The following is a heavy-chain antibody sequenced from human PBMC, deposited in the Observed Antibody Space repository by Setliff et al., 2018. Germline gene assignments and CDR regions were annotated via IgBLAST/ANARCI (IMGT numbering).Heavy chain of an antibody. CDR1: GGSISSSSYY. CDR2: IIHSGST. J-gene: IGHJ5*02. CDR3: ARHTGPSSGYRWFDP. D-gene: IGHD3-22*01. V-gene: IGHV4-39*01. Sequence: PSETLSLTCTVSGGSISSSSYYWGWIRQPPGKGLEWIGEIIHSGSTNYNPSLKSRVTISMDTSKNQFSLKLSSVTAADTAVYYCARHTGPSSGYRWFDPWGQGTLVTVSS.